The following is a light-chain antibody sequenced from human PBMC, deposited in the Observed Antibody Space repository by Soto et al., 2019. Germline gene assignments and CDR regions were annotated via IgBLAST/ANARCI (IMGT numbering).Light chain of an antibody. CDR1: QSVSSH. V-gene: IGKV3-20*01. Sequence: EIVLTQSPGTLSLSQGERATLSCKASQSVSSHLAWYQQRPGQAPRLLIYGASSRATGIPDRFSGSGSGTDFTLTISRLEPEDFALYYCQQYGNSPPLTFGGGTKVDIK. CDR2: GAS. CDR3: QQYGNSPPLT. J-gene: IGKJ4*01.